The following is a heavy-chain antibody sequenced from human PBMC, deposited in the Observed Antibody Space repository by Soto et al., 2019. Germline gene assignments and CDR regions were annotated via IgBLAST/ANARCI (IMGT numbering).Heavy chain of an antibody. CDR1: GFTFSSYA. CDR3: AKELPREVLPTCFDS. J-gene: IGHJ5*01. Sequence: GGSLRLSCAASGFTFSSYAMTWVRQAPGKGLEWVSSMGGSGRSTYYTDSVKGRFTISRDNSKSTLYLQMTSLRAEDTALYYCAKELPREVLPTCFDSWGPGTLDTVSS. CDR2: MGGSGRST. D-gene: IGHD3-10*01. V-gene: IGHV3-23*01.